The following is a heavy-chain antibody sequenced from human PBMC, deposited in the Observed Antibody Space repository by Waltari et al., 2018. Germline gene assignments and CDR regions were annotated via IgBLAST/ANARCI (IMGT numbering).Heavy chain of an antibody. CDR2: INHSGST. V-gene: IGHV4-34*01. D-gene: IGHD2-15*01. CDR1: GGSFSGYY. Sequence: QVQLQQWGAGLLKPSETLSLTCAVYGGSFSGYYWTWIRQPPGQGLEWIGEINHSGSTNYNPSLKSRVTISVDTSKNQFSLKLSSVTAADTAVYYCARADIVVVVAVGDYYYGMDVWGQGTTVTVSS. J-gene: IGHJ6*02. CDR3: ARADIVVVVAVGDYYYGMDV.